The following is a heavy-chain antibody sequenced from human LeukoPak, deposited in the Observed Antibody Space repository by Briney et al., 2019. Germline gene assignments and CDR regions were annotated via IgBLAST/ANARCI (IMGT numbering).Heavy chain of an antibody. V-gene: IGHV3-23*01. Sequence: PSGGSLRLSGAASGFTFSSYAMSWVRQAPGKGLEWVSGISDSGDITYYADSVKGRFTISRDNSKNTLYVQMNSLRVEDTAVYFCAKDRRGGSYYAATLDIWGPGTMVTVSS. CDR1: GFTFSSYA. CDR2: ISDSGDIT. CDR3: AKDRRGGSYYAATLDI. D-gene: IGHD1-26*01. J-gene: IGHJ3*02.